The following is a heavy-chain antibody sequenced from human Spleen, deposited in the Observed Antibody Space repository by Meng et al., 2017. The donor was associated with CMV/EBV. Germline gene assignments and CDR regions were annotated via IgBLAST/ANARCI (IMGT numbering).Heavy chain of an antibody. CDR2: ISYDGSNT. D-gene: IGHD2-21*01. CDR1: LTFSRYA. V-gene: IGHV3-30*04. CDR3: ARSACGGDCSSGGEFDY. Sequence: LTFSRYAMHWVRQAPGKGLEWVAVISYDGSNTYYADSVKGRFTISRDNSKNTLYLQMNSLRAEDTAVYYCARSACGGDCSSGGEFDYWGQGTLVTVSS. J-gene: IGHJ4*02.